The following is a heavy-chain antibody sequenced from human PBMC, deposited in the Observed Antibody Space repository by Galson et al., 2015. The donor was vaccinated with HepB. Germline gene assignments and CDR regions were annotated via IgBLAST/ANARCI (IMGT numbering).Heavy chain of an antibody. V-gene: IGHV1-18*01. CDR2: ISAYNGNT. Sequence: SVKVSCKASGGTFSSYAISWVRQAPGQGLEWMGWISAYNGNTNYAQKLQGRVTMTTDTSTSTAYMELRSLRSDDTAVYYCARAQRRGVVVAAREGDYYYYGMDVWGQGTTVTVSS. D-gene: IGHD2-15*01. J-gene: IGHJ6*02. CDR3: ARAQRRGVVVAAREGDYYYYGMDV. CDR1: GGTFSSYA.